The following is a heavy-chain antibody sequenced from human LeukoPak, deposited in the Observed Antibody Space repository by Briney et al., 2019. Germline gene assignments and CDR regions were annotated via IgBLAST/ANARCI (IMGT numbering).Heavy chain of an antibody. J-gene: IGHJ5*02. D-gene: IGHD1-26*01. CDR3: ARSGSYSFWFDP. V-gene: IGHV4-39*01. CDR2: IYYSGIT. CDR1: GGSISSSSYY. Sequence: SETLSLTCTVSGGSISSSSYYWGWIRQPPGKGLEWIGSIYYSGITYYNPSLKSRVTISVDTSKNQFSLKLSSVTAADTAVYYCARSGSYSFWFDPWGQGTLVTVSS.